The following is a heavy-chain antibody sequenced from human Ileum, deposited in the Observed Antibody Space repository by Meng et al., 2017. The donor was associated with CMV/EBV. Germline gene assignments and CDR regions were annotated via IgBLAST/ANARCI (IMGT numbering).Heavy chain of an antibody. CDR3: ARGTLNYGSGGDFDY. CDR1: GGSISSGGYY. Sequence: SGGSISSGGYYWGWIRQHPGKGLEWIGYIYYSGSTYYDPSLKSRVTISVDTSKNQFSLKLSSVTAADTAVYYCARGTLNYGSGGDFDYWGQGTLVTVSS. D-gene: IGHD3-10*01. CDR2: IYYSGST. J-gene: IGHJ4*02. V-gene: IGHV4-31*02.